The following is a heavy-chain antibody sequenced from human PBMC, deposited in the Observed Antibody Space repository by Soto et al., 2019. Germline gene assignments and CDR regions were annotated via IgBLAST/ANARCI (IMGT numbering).Heavy chain of an antibody. CDR2: INAGNGNT. Sequence: QVQLVQSGAEVKKPGASVKVSCKASGYTFTSYAMHWVRQAPGQRLEWMGWINAGNGNTKYSQKFQGRVTITRDTAASTAYMELSSLRSEDTAVYYCARVGGAAGRGSLQHWGQGTLVTVSS. V-gene: IGHV1-3*01. J-gene: IGHJ1*01. CDR3: ARVGGAAGRGSLQH. D-gene: IGHD3-16*01. CDR1: GYTFTSYA.